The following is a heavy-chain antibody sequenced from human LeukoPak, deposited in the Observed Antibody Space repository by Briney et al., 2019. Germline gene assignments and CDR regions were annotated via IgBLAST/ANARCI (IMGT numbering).Heavy chain of an antibody. D-gene: IGHD1-1*01. CDR1: GYTFTSYY. CDR2: INPSGGST. CDR3: ARDRATGTTIDY. J-gene: IGHJ4*02. V-gene: IGHV1-46*01. Sequence: ASVTVSCKASGYTFTSYYMHWVRQAPGQGLEWMGIINPSGGSTSYAQKFQGRVTMTRDTSTSTVYMELSSLRSEDTAVYYCARDRATGTTIDYWGQGTLVTVSS.